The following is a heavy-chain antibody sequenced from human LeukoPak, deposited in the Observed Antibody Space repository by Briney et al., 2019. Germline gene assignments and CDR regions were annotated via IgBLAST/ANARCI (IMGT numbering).Heavy chain of an antibody. CDR3: ARDMGDYGDYVFDY. V-gene: IGHV4-59*11. CDR1: GGSISTHY. Sequence: SETLSLTCTVSGGSISTHYWSWIRQPPGKGLEWLGYMDSSGSTNYNPSLKSRVTISVDASKNQFSLKLSSVTAADTAVYYCARDMGDYGDYVFDYWGQGTLVTVSS. J-gene: IGHJ4*02. D-gene: IGHD4-17*01. CDR2: MDSSGST.